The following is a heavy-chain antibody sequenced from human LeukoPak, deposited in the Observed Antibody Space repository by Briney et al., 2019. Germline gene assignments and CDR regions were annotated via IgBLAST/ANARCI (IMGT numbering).Heavy chain of an antibody. CDR3: GRDTFYGSGSLGDN. CDR1: GFTFSTYN. CDR2: ISSSSRTI. Sequence: PGGSLRLSCAASGFTFSTYNMNWVRQAPGKGLEWVSYISSSSRTIYYADSVKGRFTISRDNGKNSLYLQMNSLRDEDTAVYYCGRDTFYGSGSLGDNWGQGTLVTVSS. V-gene: IGHV3-48*02. D-gene: IGHD3-10*01. J-gene: IGHJ4*02.